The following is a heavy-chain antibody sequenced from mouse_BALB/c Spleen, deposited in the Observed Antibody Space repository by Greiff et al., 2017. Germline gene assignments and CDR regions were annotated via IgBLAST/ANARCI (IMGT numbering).Heavy chain of an antibody. J-gene: IGHJ2*01. CDR3: ARGEDYDGDYFDY. CDR1: GFTFSSYG. CDR2: INSNGGST. Sequence: EVHLVESGGGLVQPGGSLKLSCAASGFTFSSYGMSWVRQTPDKRLELVATINSNGGSTYYPDSVKGRFTISRDNAKNTLYLQMSSLKSEDTAMYYCARGEDYDGDYFDYWGQGTTLTVSS. D-gene: IGHD2-4*01. V-gene: IGHV5-6-3*01.